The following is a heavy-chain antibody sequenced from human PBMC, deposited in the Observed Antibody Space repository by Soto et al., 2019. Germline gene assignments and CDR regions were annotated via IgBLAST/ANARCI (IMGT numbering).Heavy chain of an antibody. J-gene: IGHJ4*02. D-gene: IGHD3-3*02. V-gene: IGHV3-7*01. CDR1: GFTFSNYW. CDR3: TSDSTKIDY. Sequence: GGSLRLSCAASGFTFSNYWMSWVRQAPGKGLEWVANIKQDGSEKHYVDSVRGRFTISRDNAKNSLYLQMNSLRAEDTAVYYCTSDSTKIDYWGQGTLVTVSS. CDR2: IKQDGSEK.